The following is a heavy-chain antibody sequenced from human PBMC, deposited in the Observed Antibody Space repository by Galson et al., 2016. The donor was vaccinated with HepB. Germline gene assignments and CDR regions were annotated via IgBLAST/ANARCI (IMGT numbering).Heavy chain of an antibody. CDR1: GFSPSNDRMS. CDR2: IFSHDEK. V-gene: IGHV2-26*01. D-gene: IGHD3-22*01. Sequence: PALVKPTQTLTLTCTVSGFSPSNDRMSVSWMRQPPGKALEWLAHIFSHDEKSSTTSLKSRITISKDTSKRQVVLTMTNMDPVDTATYYRARLLMYYHDSSGYYYDYWGQGTLVTVPS. J-gene: IGHJ4*02. CDR3: ARLLMYYHDSSGYYYDY.